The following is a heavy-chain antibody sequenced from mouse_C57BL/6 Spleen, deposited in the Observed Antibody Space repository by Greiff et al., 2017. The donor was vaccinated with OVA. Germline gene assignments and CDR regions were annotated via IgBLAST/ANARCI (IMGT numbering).Heavy chain of an antibody. CDR2: IYPGDGDT. V-gene: IGHV1-82*01. CDR3: AAYGNLCAMDY. Sequence: QVQLKQSGPELVKPGASVKISCKASGYAFSSSWMNWVKQRPGQGLEWIGRIYPGDGDTNYNGKFKGKATLTADKSSSTAYMQLSSLTSEDSAVYCCAAYGNLCAMDYWGQGTSVTVSS. J-gene: IGHJ4*01. CDR1: GYAFSSSW. D-gene: IGHD2-1*01.